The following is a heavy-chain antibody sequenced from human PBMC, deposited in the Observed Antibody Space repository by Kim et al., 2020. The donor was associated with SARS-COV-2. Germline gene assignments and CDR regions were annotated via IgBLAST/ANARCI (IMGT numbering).Heavy chain of an antibody. CDR2: T. V-gene: IGHV3-64*01. CDR3: ARVDGSGSYYY. D-gene: IGHD3-10*01. Sequence: TYYANSVKGRFTISRDNSKNTVYLQMGSLRVEDMAVYYCARVDGSGSYYYWGQGTLVTVSS. J-gene: IGHJ4*02.